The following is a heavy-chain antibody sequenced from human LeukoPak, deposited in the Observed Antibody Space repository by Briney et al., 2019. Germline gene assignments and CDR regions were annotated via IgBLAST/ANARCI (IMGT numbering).Heavy chain of an antibody. Sequence: GGSLRLFCAASGHTLSKAWVQWVRQAPGEGPVWVGRIRPESEGGTTEYAAPVKGRFTISRDDSKNTLYLQMNSLRIEDTALYYCTTRSHDYNILGGSAWGQGTLVTVSS. CDR1: GHTLSKAW. J-gene: IGHJ5*02. V-gene: IGHV3-15*01. CDR2: IRPESEGGTT. D-gene: IGHD5-24*01. CDR3: TTRSHDYNILGGSA.